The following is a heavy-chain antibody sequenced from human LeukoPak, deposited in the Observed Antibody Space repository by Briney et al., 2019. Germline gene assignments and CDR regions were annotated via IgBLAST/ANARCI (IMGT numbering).Heavy chain of an antibody. CDR1: GFTFKNYA. CDR3: AKYGSGDLWLLGWYFDF. D-gene: IGHD3-22*01. J-gene: IGHJ2*01. V-gene: IGHV3-23*01. Sequence: PGGSLRLSCALSGFTFKNYAITWVRQAPGKGLEWVSSISNDGRSTHYADSVKGRFTISRDNSKNTVSLQMNSLRAEDTAVCYCAKYGSGDLWLLGWYFDFWGRGTLVTVSS. CDR2: ISNDGRST.